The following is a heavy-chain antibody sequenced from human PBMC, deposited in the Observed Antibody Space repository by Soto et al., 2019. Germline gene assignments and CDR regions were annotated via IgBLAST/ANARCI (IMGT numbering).Heavy chain of an antibody. Sequence: GESLKISCKASGYIFIDYWIGWVRQMPGKGLEWMGIVYPRDSDTRYSPSFQGQLTISADRSTGTAFLQWRSLKASDTALYYCARPPLPGYSIHFNSWGQGTPVTVSS. J-gene: IGHJ4*02. V-gene: IGHV5-51*01. CDR3: ARPPLPGYSIHFNS. CDR1: GYIFIDYW. D-gene: IGHD2-15*01. CDR2: VYPRDSDT.